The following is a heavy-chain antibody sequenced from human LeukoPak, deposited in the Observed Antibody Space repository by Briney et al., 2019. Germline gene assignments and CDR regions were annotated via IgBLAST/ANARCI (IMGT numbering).Heavy chain of an antibody. CDR2: IISSSYI. V-gene: IGHV3-21*01. CDR3: ARGYSSSWTLYY. J-gene: IGHJ4*02. D-gene: IGHD6-13*01. Sequence: GGSLRVSCAASGFTFSSYSMNWVCQALGKGLEWVSSIISSSYIYYADSVKGRFTISRDDAKNSLYLQMNSLRAEDTAVYYCARGYSSSWTLYYWGQGTLVTVSS. CDR1: GFTFSSYS.